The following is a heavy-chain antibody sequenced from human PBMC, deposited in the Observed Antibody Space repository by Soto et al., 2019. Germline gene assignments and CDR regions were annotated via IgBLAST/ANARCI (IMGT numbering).Heavy chain of an antibody. CDR1: GGTFSSYA. V-gene: IGHV1-69*01. J-gene: IGHJ6*02. CDR2: IIPIFNAT. CDR3: AREDFDSEIYYGMDV. D-gene: IGHD3-3*01. Sequence: QVQLVQSGSSVKKPGSWVKVSCKASGGTFSSYAISWVRQAPGQGLEWMGGIIPIFNATPYAQKFQGRVTITADESTSTAYMELSSLRSEDTAVYYCAREDFDSEIYYGMDVWGQGTTVTVSS.